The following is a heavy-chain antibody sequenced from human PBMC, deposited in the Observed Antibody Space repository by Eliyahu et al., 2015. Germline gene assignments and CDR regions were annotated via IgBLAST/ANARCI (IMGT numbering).Heavy chain of an antibody. D-gene: IGHD1-26*01. CDR2: INPSGGAT. Sequence: QVQLVQSGAXVKKPGASVXVSCXAAGYXFTSXYMHWVRQAPGQGLEWMGKINPSGGATSYAQKFQGRVTMTRDTSTTTVYMELSSLRSEDTAVYYCTRVGLVGANFDLGAFDIWGQGTMVTVSS. CDR3: TRVGLVGANFDLGAFDI. CDR1: GYXFTSXY. J-gene: IGHJ3*02. V-gene: IGHV1-46*03.